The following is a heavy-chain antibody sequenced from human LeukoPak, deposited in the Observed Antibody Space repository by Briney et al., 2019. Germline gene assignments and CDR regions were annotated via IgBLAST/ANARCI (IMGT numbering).Heavy chain of an antibody. D-gene: IGHD3-9*01. CDR2: MNPSRGNT. CDR3: VRAAQEGRDSLTGVQTGNWFDP. J-gene: IGHJ5*02. Sequence: ASVKVSCKTSVYNFTSYDINWVRQATGQGPEWMGWMNPSRGNTGYAQNFQGRLDLTRNIALTTAYMELSSLTSEDTATYYCVRAAQEGRDSLTGVQTGNWFDPWGQGTLVTVSS. V-gene: IGHV1-8*01. CDR1: VYNFTSYD.